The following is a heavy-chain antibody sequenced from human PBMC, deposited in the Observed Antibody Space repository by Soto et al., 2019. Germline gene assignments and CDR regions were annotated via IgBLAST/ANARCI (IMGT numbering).Heavy chain of an antibody. Sequence: SETLSLTCTVSGGSISSYYWSWIRQPPGKGLEWIGHIYYSGSTNYNPSLKSRVTISVDTSKNQFSLKLSSVTAADTAVYYCARGRIQLWLGYWGQGTLVTVAS. CDR2: IYYSGST. CDR3: ARGRIQLWLGY. J-gene: IGHJ4*02. D-gene: IGHD5-18*01. CDR1: GGSISSYY. V-gene: IGHV4-59*12.